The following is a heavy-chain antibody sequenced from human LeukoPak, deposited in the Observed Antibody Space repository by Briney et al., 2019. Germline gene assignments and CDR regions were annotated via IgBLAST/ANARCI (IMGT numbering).Heavy chain of an antibody. CDR3: ARDRWELLSNSYHYCGLDV. V-gene: IGHV3-7*01. CDR1: GFTFSNYW. J-gene: IGHJ6*02. Sequence: GGSLRLSCAASGFTFSNYWMSWVRQAPGKGLEWVANIKQDGSEKCYVDSVKGRFTISRDNAKNSLYLQMDSLRAEDTAVYYCARDRWELLSNSYHYCGLDVWGQGTTVTVSS. CDR2: IKQDGSEK. D-gene: IGHD2-15*01.